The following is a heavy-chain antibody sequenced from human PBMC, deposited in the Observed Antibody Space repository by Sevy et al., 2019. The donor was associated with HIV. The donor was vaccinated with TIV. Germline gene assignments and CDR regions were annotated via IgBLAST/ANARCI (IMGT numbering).Heavy chain of an antibody. J-gene: IGHJ6*02. D-gene: IGHD2-2*01. CDR3: AKDPDCSSTSCPISHGMDV. Sequence: GGSLRLSCAASGFTLSSYAMSWVRQAPGKGLEWVSAISGSGGSTYYADSVKGRFTISRDNSKNTLYLQMNSLRAEETAVYYCAKDPDCSSTSCPISHGMDVGGQGTTVTVSS. CDR2: ISGSGGST. CDR1: GFTLSSYA. V-gene: IGHV3-23*01.